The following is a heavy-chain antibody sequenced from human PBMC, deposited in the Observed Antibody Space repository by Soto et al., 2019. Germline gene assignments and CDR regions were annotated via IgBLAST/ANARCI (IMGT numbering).Heavy chain of an antibody. CDR1: GFTFSSFN. J-gene: IGHJ5*02. D-gene: IGHD3-10*01. CDR3: ARSVTP. V-gene: IGHV4-59*06. CDR2: IYYSGST. Sequence: GSLRLSCAASGFTFSSFNMNWVRQAPGKGLEWVGYIYYSGSTYYNPSLKSRVTISVDTSKNQFSLKLSSVTAADTAVYYCARSVTPWGQGTLVTVSS.